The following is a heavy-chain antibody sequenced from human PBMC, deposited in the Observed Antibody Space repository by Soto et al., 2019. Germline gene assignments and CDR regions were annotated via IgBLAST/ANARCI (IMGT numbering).Heavy chain of an antibody. CDR2: ISRSDNTV. Sequence: QVPLVESGGGLVEPGGSLRLSCAASGFTFSDYYMSWVRQAPGKGLECISYISRSDNTVYYADSVKGRFTISRDNTKNSLYLQMNSLRAEDTAVYYCARGHQYFHPWGQGTLATVSS. D-gene: IGHD2-2*01. V-gene: IGHV3-11*01. J-gene: IGHJ1*01. CDR3: ARGHQYFHP. CDR1: GFTFSDYY.